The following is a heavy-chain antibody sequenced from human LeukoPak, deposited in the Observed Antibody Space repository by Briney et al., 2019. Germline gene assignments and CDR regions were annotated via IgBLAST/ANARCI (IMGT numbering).Heavy chain of an antibody. CDR2: ISGSGGRT. CDR3: ARHIGYDFDY. V-gene: IGHV3-23*01. Sequence: GGSLRLSCAASGITFSSYVMSWVRQAPGKGLEWVSAISGSGGRTDYADSVKGRFTISRDNSKNTLYLQMNILRAEDTAVYYCARHIGYDFDYWGQGTLVTVSS. J-gene: IGHJ4*02. CDR1: GITFSSYV. D-gene: IGHD5-12*01.